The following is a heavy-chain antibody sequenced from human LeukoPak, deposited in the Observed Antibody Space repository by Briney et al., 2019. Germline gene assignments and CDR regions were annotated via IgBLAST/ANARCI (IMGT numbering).Heavy chain of an antibody. CDR1: GFTFSSYG. J-gene: IGHJ4*02. Sequence: PGGTLRLSCAASGFTFSSYGMSWVRQAPGKGLEWVSAISGSGGSTYYADSVKGRFTISRDNSKNTLYLQMNSLRAEDTAVYYCAKVGSGSYYEGVFDYWGQGTLVTVSS. V-gene: IGHV3-23*01. CDR2: ISGSGGST. D-gene: IGHD1-26*01. CDR3: AKVGSGSYYEGVFDY.